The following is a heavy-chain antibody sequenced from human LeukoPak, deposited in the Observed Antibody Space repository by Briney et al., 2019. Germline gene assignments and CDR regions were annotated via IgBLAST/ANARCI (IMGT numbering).Heavy chain of an antibody. V-gene: IGHV1-3*01. CDR2: INAGNGNT. D-gene: IGHD1-26*01. Sequence: ASVKVSCKASGYTFTSYAMHWVRQAPGQRLEWMGWINAGNGNTKYSQEFQGRVTITRDTSASTAYMELSSLRSDDTAVYSCARAGWERFDYWGQGTLVTVSS. CDR3: ARAGWERFDY. CDR1: GYTFTSYA. J-gene: IGHJ4*02.